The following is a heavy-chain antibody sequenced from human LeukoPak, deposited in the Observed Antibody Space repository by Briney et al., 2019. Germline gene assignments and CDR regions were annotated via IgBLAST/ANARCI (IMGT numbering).Heavy chain of an antibody. CDR1: GGSSSGYY. V-gene: IGHV4-59*08. J-gene: IGHJ3*02. Sequence: KPSETLSLTCAVYGGSSSGYYWSWIRQPPGKGLEWIGYIYYSGSTNYNPSLKSRVTISVDTSKNQFSLKLSSVTAADTAVYYCARHVWFGELNAFDIWGQGTMVTVSS. CDR3: ARHVWFGELNAFDI. CDR2: IYYSGST. D-gene: IGHD3-10*01.